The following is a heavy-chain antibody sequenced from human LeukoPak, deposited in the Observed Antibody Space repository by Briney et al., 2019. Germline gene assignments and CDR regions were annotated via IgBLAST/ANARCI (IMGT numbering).Heavy chain of an antibody. D-gene: IGHD4-17*01. Sequence: GASVKVSCKASGYTFTGYYMHWVRQAPGQGLEWMGWINPNSGGTNYAQKFQGRVTMTRDTSISTAYMELSRLRSDDTAVYYCARDYYGDYTSGWFDPWGQGTLVTVSS. CDR3: ARDYYGDYTSGWFDP. CDR2: INPNSGGT. V-gene: IGHV1-2*02. J-gene: IGHJ5*02. CDR1: GYTFTGYY.